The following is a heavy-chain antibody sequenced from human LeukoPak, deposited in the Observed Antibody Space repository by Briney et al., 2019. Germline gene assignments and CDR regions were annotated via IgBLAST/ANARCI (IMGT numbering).Heavy chain of an antibody. V-gene: IGHV5-51*01. CDR1: GYSFTSYW. Sequence: GESLKISCKGSGYSFTSYWIGWVRQMPGKGLEWMVIIYPGDSDTRYSPSFQGPVTISADKSISTAYLQWSSLKASDTAMYYCARHRRVGYNWFDPWGQGTLVTVSS. CDR2: IYPGDSDT. J-gene: IGHJ5*02. CDR3: ARHRRVGYNWFDP. D-gene: IGHD3-16*01.